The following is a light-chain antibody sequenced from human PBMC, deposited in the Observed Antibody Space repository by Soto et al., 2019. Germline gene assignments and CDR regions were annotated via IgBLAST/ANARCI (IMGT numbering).Light chain of an antibody. V-gene: IGKV1-8*01. CDR1: HGISSY. J-gene: IGKJ4*01. CDR2: AAS. CDR3: QQYYSYPLT. Sequence: QMTQSPSSLSASVGDRVTITCRASHGISSYLAWYQQKPGKAPKLLIYAASTLQSGVPSRFSGSGSGTDFTLTISCLQSEDFATYYCQQYYSYPLTFGGGTKVDIK.